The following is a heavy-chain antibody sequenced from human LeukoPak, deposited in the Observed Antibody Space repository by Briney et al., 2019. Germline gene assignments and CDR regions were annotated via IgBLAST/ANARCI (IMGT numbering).Heavy chain of an antibody. J-gene: IGHJ4*02. CDR2: IWYDGSNK. CDR3: AKDHSSSWSNFDY. V-gene: IGHV3-33*06. D-gene: IGHD6-13*01. CDR1: GFTFSSYG. Sequence: PGGSLRLSCAASGFTFSSYGMHWVRQAPGKGLEWVAVIWYDGSNKYYADSVKGRFTISRDNSKNTLYLQMNSLRAEDTPVYYCAKDHSSSWSNFDYWGQGTLVTVPS.